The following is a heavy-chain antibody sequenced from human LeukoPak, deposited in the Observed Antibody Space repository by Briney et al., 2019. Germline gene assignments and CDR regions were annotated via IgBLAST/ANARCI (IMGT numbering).Heavy chain of an antibody. J-gene: IGHJ4*02. D-gene: IGHD6-19*01. CDR1: GFSFSSYW. CDR3: AKDNSSGRSIYFDY. Sequence: GGSLRLSCAASGFSFSSYWMHWVRQVPGKGLVWVSIINEDGSVTVYADSVKGRFTISRDNSKNTLYLQMNSLRAEDTAVYYCAKDNSSGRSIYFDYWGQGTLVTVSS. V-gene: IGHV3-74*01. CDR2: INEDGSVT.